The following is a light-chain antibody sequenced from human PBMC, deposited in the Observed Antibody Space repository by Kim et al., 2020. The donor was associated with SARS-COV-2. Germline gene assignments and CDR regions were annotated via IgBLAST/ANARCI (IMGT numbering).Light chain of an antibody. V-gene: IGLV3-1*01. J-gene: IGLJ1*01. CDR2: QDS. Sequence: SVSPGQTASITCSGDKLGDKYACWYQQKPGQSPVLVIYQDSKRPSGIPERFSGSNSGNPATLTISGTQAMDEADYYCQAWDSSTEVFGTGTKVTVL. CDR1: KLGDKY. CDR3: QAWDSSTEV.